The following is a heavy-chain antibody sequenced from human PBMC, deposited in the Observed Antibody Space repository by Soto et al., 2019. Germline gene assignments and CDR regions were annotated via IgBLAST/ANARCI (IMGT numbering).Heavy chain of an antibody. CDR1: GYTFTGYY. V-gene: IGHV1-2*04. Sequence: ASVKVSCKASGYTFTGYYMHWVRQAPGQGLEWMGWINPNSGGTNYAQKFQGWVTMTRDTSISTAYMELSRLRSDDTAVYYCARGRFLECVLYLDWDTPYFYVWGKGSLVTVSS. CDR3: ARGRFLECVLYLDWDTPYFYV. J-gene: IGHJ4*02. CDR2: INPNSGGT. D-gene: IGHD3-3*01.